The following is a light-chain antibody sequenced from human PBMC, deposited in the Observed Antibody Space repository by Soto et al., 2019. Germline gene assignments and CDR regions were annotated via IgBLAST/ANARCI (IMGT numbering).Light chain of an antibody. CDR1: QSVSSSY. CDR2: DAL. Sequence: EIVLTQSPGTLSLSPGERATLSCRASQSVSSSYLAWYQQKPGQAPRLLIYDALNRATGIPARFSGSGSGTDFTLTISSLEPEDFAVYYCQQRSNWPRALTFGGGTKVEIK. V-gene: IGKV3-11*01. J-gene: IGKJ4*01. CDR3: QQRSNWPRALT.